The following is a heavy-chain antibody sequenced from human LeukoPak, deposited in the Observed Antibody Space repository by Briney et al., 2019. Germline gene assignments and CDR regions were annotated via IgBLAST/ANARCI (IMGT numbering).Heavy chain of an antibody. Sequence: GGSLRLSCAASGFTFSSYGMHWVSQAPGKGLEWVAVISYDGSNKYYADSVKGRFTISRDNSKNTLYLQMNSLRAEDTAVYYCAKSEADYFDYWGQGTLVTVSS. V-gene: IGHV3-30*18. CDR1: GFTFSSYG. J-gene: IGHJ4*02. CDR3: AKSEADYFDY. CDR2: ISYDGSNK.